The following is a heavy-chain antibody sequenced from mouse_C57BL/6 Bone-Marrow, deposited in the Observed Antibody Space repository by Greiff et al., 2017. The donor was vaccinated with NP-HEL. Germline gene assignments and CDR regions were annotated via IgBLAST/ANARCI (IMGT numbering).Heavy chain of an antibody. D-gene: IGHD6-1*01. J-gene: IGHJ2*01. Sequence: QVQLQQSGAELAKPGASVKLSCKASGYTFTTYWMHWVKQRPGQGLEWIGYINPSSGYTKYNQKFKDKATLTADKSSNTAYMQLSSLTYEDSAVYYCARVQRDYWGQGTTLTVSS. CDR3: ARVQRDY. CDR1: GYTFTTYW. CDR2: INPSSGYT. V-gene: IGHV1-7*01.